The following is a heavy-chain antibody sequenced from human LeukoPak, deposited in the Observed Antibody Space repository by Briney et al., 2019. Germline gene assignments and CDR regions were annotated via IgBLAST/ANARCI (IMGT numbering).Heavy chain of an antibody. V-gene: IGHV4-34*01. D-gene: IGHD6-13*01. Sequence: PSETLSLTCTVHAGPFSGFYWSWIRQPPGEGLEWIGEINHSGSTTYNPSLTSRVTISVDTSKTQFSLRLSSVIAADTAIYYCARWVPAAGNYYYGLDVWGQGTTVTVPS. CDR2: INHSGST. CDR3: ARWVPAAGNYYYGLDV. CDR1: AGPFSGFY. J-gene: IGHJ6*02.